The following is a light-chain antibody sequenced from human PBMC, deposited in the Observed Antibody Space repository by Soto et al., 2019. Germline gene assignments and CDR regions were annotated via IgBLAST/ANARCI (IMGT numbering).Light chain of an antibody. J-gene: IGKJ1*01. CDR1: QSILFTSDNKNY. V-gene: IGKV4-1*01. CDR2: WAS. Sequence: DIVMTQSPDSLAVSLGERATIHCKSSQSILFTSDNKNYLAWYQQKSGQPPRLLIYWASTRESGVPDRFSGRGSGTDLSLTSSSLEAEDVAVYYRQQHYTTPRTFGQRTKVEIK. CDR3: QQHYTTPRT.